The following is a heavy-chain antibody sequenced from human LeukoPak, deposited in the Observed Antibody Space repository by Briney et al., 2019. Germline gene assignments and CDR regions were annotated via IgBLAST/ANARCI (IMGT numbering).Heavy chain of an antibody. V-gene: IGHV1-69*04. D-gene: IGHD1-26*01. Sequence: SSVKLSCKASGGTFTSYTISWVRQAPGQGLEWMGRIIPILGIANYAQKFQGRVTITADKSTSTAYMELSSLRSEDTAVYYCARDVGATPQAGYWGQGTLVTVSS. J-gene: IGHJ4*02. CDR2: IIPILGIA. CDR3: ARDVGATPQAGY. CDR1: GGTFTSYT.